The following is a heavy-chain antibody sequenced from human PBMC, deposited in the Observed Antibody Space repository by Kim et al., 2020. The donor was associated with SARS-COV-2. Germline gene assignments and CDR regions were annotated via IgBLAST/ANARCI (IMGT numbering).Heavy chain of an antibody. CDR3: ASVYGSGSYAYFDY. J-gene: IGHJ4*02. D-gene: IGHD3-10*01. V-gene: IGHV4-28*01. Sequence: PSLTRRVTMSVDTSKNQFSLKLSSVTAVDTAVYYCASVYGSGSYAYFDYWGQGTLVTVSS.